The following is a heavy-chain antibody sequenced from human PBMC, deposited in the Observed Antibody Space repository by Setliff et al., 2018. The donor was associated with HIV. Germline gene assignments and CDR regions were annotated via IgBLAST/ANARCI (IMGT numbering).Heavy chain of an antibody. CDR3: ARKYTGGPLDY. J-gene: IGHJ4*02. Sequence: ASVKVSCKTSGYTFTSYGVSWMRQAPGEGLEWMGWISGFNGNTHYAQKLQGRVTMTTDTSTSTAYMELRSLRSDDTALYYCARKYTGGPLDYWGQGTLVTVSS. D-gene: IGHD6-19*01. CDR1: GYTFTSYG. CDR2: ISGFNGNT. V-gene: IGHV1-18*01.